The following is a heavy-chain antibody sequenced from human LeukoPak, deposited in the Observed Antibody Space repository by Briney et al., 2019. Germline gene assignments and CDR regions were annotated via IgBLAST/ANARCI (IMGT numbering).Heavy chain of an antibody. J-gene: IGHJ4*02. Sequence: NTSETLSLTCAVYGGSFSGYYWSWIRQPAGKGLEWIGEINHSGSTNYNPSLKSRVTISVDTSKNQFSLKLSSVTAADTAVYYCARVAHNHKVDYWGQGTLVTVSS. V-gene: IGHV4-34*01. CDR3: ARVAHNHKVDY. CDR1: GGSFSGYY. CDR2: INHSGST. D-gene: IGHD1-1*01.